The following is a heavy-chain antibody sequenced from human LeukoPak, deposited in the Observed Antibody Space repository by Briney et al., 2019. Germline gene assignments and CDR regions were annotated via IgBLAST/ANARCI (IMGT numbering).Heavy chain of an antibody. J-gene: IGHJ6*04. CDR1: GGSVSSGSYY. D-gene: IGHD3-9*01. Sequence: SETLSLTCTVSGGSVSSGSYYWSWIRQPPGKGLEWIGYIYYSGSTNYNPSLKSRVTISVDTSKNQFSLKLSSVTAADTAVYYCARGGKYYDILTGYYGMDVWGKGTTVTVPS. CDR2: IYYSGST. CDR3: ARGGKYYDILTGYYGMDV. V-gene: IGHV4-61*01.